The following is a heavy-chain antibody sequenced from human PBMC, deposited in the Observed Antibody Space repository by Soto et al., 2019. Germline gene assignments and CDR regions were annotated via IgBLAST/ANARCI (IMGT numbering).Heavy chain of an antibody. J-gene: IGHJ2*01. Sequence: EVQLLESGGGLVQRGGSPRLSCAASGFIFNNYAMTWVRQAPGKGLEWVARVSGRGGSVYYADSVKGRLTISRDNSNNTLYLQMTNVRGEDTAVYYCVRRAGGAVVWYYDLWGRGTLVSVFS. CDR3: VRRAGGAVVWYYDL. CDR1: GFIFNNYA. CDR2: VSGRGGSV. D-gene: IGHD2-21*01. V-gene: IGHV3-23*01.